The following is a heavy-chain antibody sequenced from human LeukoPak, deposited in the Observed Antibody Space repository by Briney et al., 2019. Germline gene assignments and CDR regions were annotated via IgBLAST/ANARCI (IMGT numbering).Heavy chain of an antibody. CDR1: GDSVSGYY. D-gene: IGHD1-1*01. V-gene: IGHV4-59*02. CDR3: ALSKAVPGTPSDY. J-gene: IGHJ4*02. CDR2: IYFSGST. Sequence: SETLSLTCTVSGDSVSGYYWSWIRQPPGTGLEWIGYIYFSGSTNYNPSLKSRVTIFLDPSKNQFSLKLNSVTAADTAVYYCALSKAVPGTPSDYWGQGTLVTVSS.